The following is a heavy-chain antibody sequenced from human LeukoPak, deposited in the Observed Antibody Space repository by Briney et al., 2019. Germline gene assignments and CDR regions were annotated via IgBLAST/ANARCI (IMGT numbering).Heavy chain of an antibody. CDR1: GGTFSSYA. CDR2: INPSGGST. D-gene: IGHD3-22*01. Sequence: ASVKVSCKASGGTFSSYAISWVRQAPGQGLEWMGIINPSGGSTSYAQKFQGRVTMTRDTSTSTVYMELSSLRSEDTAVYYCARDPPDYDSSGRHFDYWGQGTLVTVSS. J-gene: IGHJ4*02. V-gene: IGHV1-46*01. CDR3: ARDPPDYDSSGRHFDY.